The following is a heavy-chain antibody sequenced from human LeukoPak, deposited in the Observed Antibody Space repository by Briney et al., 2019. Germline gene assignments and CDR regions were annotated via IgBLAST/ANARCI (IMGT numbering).Heavy chain of an antibody. V-gene: IGHV3-21*01. CDR3: ASYYYGSGGVAFDI. D-gene: IGHD3-10*01. J-gene: IGHJ3*02. CDR2: ISSSSSYI. Sequence: GGSLRLSCAASGFTFSSYSMNWVRQAPGKGLEWVSSISSSSSYIYYADSMKGRFTISRDNAKNSLYLQMNSLRAEDTAVYYCASYYYGSGGVAFDIWGQGTMVTVSS. CDR1: GFTFSSYS.